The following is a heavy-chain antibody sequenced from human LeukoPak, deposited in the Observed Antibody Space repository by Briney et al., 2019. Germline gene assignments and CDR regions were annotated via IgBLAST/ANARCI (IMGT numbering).Heavy chain of an antibody. V-gene: IGHV4-34*01. CDR1: GGSFSYFY. D-gene: IGHD3-3*01. J-gene: IGHJ4*02. CDR2: ISHSGGI. CDR3: VRGYSEYWSD. Sequence: SETLSLTCAAYGGSFSYFYWNWIRQPPGKGLEWIGQISHSGGINYNPSLQSRVTLSVDTSNNHFSLRLTPVTAADTAVYYCVRGYSEYWSDWGQGSLVTVSS.